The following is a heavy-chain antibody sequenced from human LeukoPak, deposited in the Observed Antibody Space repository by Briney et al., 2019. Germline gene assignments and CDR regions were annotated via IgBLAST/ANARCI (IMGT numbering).Heavy chain of an antibody. CDR2: IKQDGSEK. D-gene: IGHD6-13*01. J-gene: IGHJ6*03. Sequence: QPGRSLRLSCAASGFIFSSYWMSWVRQAPGKGLEWVANIKQDGSEKYYVDSVKGRFTISRDNAKNSLYLQMNSLRAEDTAVYYCARVCDSSWPYYYYYYMDVWGKGTTVTISS. CDR3: ARVCDSSWPYYYYYYMDV. CDR1: GFIFSSYW. V-gene: IGHV3-7*01.